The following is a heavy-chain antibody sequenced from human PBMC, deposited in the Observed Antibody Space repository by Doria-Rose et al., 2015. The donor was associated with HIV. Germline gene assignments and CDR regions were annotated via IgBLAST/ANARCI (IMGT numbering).Heavy chain of an antibody. V-gene: IGHV2-26*01. Sequence: SGPVLVKPTETLTLTCTVSGVSLSSPGMGVSWIRQPPGKALEWLANILSYDERSCKTSLKSRLTISRCTSKSQVVLTMTDMDPVDTATYYCARIKSSRWYHKYYFDFWGQGTLVIVSA. D-gene: IGHD6-13*01. CDR1: GVSLSSPGMG. CDR3: ARIKSSRWYHKYYFDF. J-gene: IGHJ4*02. CDR2: ILSYDER.